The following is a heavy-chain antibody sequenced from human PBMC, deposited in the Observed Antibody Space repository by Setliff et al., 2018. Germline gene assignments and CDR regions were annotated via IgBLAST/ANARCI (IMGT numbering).Heavy chain of an antibody. CDR1: GFTFSNYR. CDR2: IWHDGGNK. D-gene: IGHD6-19*01. CDR3: ASPQAVGNYLGH. V-gene: IGHV3-33*08. J-gene: IGHJ4*02. Sequence: GESLTLSCAASGFTFSNYRMHWVRQAPGKGLEWVAVIWHDGGNKYHADSVKGRFTISRDNSKNSLYLQMSSLRAEDTAVYYCASPQAVGNYLGHWGQGNLVTVSS.